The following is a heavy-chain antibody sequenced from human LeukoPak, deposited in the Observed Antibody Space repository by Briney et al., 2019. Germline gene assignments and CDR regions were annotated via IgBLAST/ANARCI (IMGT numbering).Heavy chain of an antibody. Sequence: GGSLRLSCAASGFTVSSNYMSWVRQAPGKGLEWVSVIYSGGSTYYADSVKGRFTISRDNSKNTLYLQMNSLRAEDTAVYYCAKDGDRSYYDFWSGYYRGYYYYMDVWGKGTTVTVSS. CDR3: AKDGDRSYYDFWSGYYRGYYYYMDV. V-gene: IGHV3-53*01. CDR1: GFTVSSNY. J-gene: IGHJ6*03. D-gene: IGHD3-3*01. CDR2: IYSGGST.